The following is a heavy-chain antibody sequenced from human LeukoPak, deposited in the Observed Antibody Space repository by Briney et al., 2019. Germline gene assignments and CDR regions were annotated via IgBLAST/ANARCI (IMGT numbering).Heavy chain of an antibody. D-gene: IGHD6-19*01. CDR1: GFTFSNYE. Sequence: GGSLRLSCAASGFTFSNYEMNWVRQAPGKGLEWVSYISSGDSSIYYADSVKGRFTISRDNAKNSLYLQMNSLRAEDTAVYYCARIGSGDFWGQGTLVTVSS. V-gene: IGHV3-48*03. CDR2: ISSGDSSI. J-gene: IGHJ4*02. CDR3: ARIGSGDF.